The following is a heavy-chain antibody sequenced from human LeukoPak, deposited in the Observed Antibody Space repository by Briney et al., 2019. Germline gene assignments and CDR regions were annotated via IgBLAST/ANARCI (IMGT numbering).Heavy chain of an antibody. CDR2: IYSGGST. CDR1: GFTVSSNY. V-gene: IGHV3-66*02. D-gene: IGHD1-26*01. Sequence: GGSLRLSCAASGFTVSSNYMSWVRQAPGKGLEWVSVIYSGGSTYYADSVKGRFTISRDNSKNTLYLQMNSLRAEDTAVYYCANSYSGSYQLDYWGQGTLVTVSS. CDR3: ANSYSGSYQLDY. J-gene: IGHJ4*02.